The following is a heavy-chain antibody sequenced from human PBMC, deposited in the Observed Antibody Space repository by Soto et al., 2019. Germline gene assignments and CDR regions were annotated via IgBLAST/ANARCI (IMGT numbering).Heavy chain of an antibody. CDR1: GYTFTSYG. CDR2: ISAYNGNT. D-gene: IGHD3-22*01. Sequence: ASVKVSCKASGYTFTSYGISWVRRAPGQGLEWMGWISAYNGNTNYAQKLQGRVTMTTDTSTSTAYMELRSLRSDDTAVYYCARVRREYDNSGPVDYWGQGTLVTVSS. V-gene: IGHV1-18*01. CDR3: ARVRREYDNSGPVDY. J-gene: IGHJ4*02.